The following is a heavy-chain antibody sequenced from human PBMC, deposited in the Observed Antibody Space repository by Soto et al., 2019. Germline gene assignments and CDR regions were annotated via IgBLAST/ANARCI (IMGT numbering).Heavy chain of an antibody. CDR3: AREAGVSGDLHY. CDR1: GYTFTSYG. V-gene: IGHV1-18*01. J-gene: IGHJ4*02. Sequence: QVQLVQSGAEVKKPGASVKVSCKASGYTFTSYGISWVRQAPGQGLEWMGWISAYNGNTNYAQKLQGRVTMTTDTSTITAYMDLRMLRSDDTAVYYCAREAGVSGDLHYLGQGTLVTVSA. D-gene: IGHD3-10*01. CDR2: ISAYNGNT.